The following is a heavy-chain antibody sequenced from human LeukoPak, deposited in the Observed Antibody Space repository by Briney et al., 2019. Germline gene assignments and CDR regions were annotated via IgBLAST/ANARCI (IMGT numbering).Heavy chain of an antibody. J-gene: IGHJ4*02. V-gene: IGHV3-21*01. D-gene: IGHD1-1*01. CDR3: ARALPGAH. CDR1: GFTFSGYS. Sequence: GGSLKLSCAASGFTFSGYSMNWVRQAPGKGLEWVSSISSSSSYIYYADSVKGRFTISRDNAKNSLYLQMNSLGAEDTAVYYCARALPGAHWGQGTLVTVSS. CDR2: ISSSSSYI.